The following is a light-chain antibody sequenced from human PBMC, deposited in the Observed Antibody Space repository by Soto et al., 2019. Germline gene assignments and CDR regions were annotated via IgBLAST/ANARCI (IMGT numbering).Light chain of an antibody. Sequence: ESVLTQSPGTLSLSPGERATLSCRASQNVRSHLAWYQQKSGQAPRLLIYEASNRATGVPARFSGSGSGTDYTLTISSLEPEDFAVYYCQQRDTWPPFTFGPGTKVDIK. CDR3: QQRDTWPPFT. CDR1: QNVRSH. CDR2: EAS. V-gene: IGKV3-11*01. J-gene: IGKJ3*01.